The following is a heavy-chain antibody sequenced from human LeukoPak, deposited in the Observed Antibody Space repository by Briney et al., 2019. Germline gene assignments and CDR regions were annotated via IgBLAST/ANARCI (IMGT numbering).Heavy chain of an antibody. Sequence: PGGSLRLSCAASEFTFSSYSMSWVRQAPGKGLEWVSYISSTASTIYYADSVKGRFTISRDNAKNSLYLQMNSLRAEDTAVYYYARDVTYQGGDWFDPWGQGTLVTVSS. J-gene: IGHJ5*02. CDR1: EFTFSSYS. V-gene: IGHV3-48*04. CDR2: ISSTASTI. D-gene: IGHD2-21*01. CDR3: ARDVTYQGGDWFDP.